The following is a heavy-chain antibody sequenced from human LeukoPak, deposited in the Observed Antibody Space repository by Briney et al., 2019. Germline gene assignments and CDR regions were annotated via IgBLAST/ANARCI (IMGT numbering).Heavy chain of an antibody. V-gene: IGHV3-23*01. CDR1: GFTFRGSA. CDR3: ADGYSY. D-gene: IGHD5-18*01. CDR2: ISGSDGST. J-gene: IGHJ4*02. Sequence: PGGSPRASCAASGFTFRGSAMSWVREALGKGLEWVSVISGSDGSTNYADSVKGRFTISRENSKNTLYLQMNSLRAEDTAVYYCADGYSYWGQGTLVTVSS.